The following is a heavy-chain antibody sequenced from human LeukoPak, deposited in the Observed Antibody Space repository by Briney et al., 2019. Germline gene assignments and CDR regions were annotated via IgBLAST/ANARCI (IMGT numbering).Heavy chain of an antibody. J-gene: IGHJ5*02. CDR1: GFTFTYVW. D-gene: IGHD3-22*01. V-gene: IGHV3-15*07. CDR2: IRSRTDGGTI. CDR3: ATDFYDST. Sequence: GGSLRLSCAASGFTFTYVWLNWVRQAPGKGLEWVGRIRSRTDGGTIDYAAPVKGRFTLSRDDSKTTLYLQMNSLQTEDTAVYYCATDFYDSTWGQGTLVTVSS.